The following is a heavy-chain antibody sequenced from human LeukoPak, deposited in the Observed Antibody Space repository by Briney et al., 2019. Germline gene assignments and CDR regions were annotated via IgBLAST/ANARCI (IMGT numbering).Heavy chain of an antibody. V-gene: IGHV4-59*08. Sequence: PSETLSLTCTVSGGSISSYYWSWIRQPPGKGLEWIGYTSYSGSTNSNPSLKSRVTISVDTSKNQFSLKLSSVTAADTAVYYCARQPRGYSYGYHFDYWGQGTLVTVSS. CDR1: GGSISSYY. J-gene: IGHJ4*02. CDR3: ARQPRGYSYGYHFDY. CDR2: TSYSGST. D-gene: IGHD5-18*01.